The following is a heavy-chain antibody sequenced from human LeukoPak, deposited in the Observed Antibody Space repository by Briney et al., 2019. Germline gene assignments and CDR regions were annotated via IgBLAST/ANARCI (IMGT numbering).Heavy chain of an antibody. Sequence: PGRSLRLSCAASGFTFSSYAMHWVRQAPGKGLEWVAVISYDGSNKYYADSVKGRFTISRDNSKNTLYLQMNSLRAEDTAVYYCAKRYNSEYLAPVQNWGQGTLVTVSS. CDR3: AKRYNSEYLAPVQN. D-gene: IGHD1-1*01. CDR2: ISYDGSNK. V-gene: IGHV3-30-3*02. CDR1: GFTFSSYA. J-gene: IGHJ4*02.